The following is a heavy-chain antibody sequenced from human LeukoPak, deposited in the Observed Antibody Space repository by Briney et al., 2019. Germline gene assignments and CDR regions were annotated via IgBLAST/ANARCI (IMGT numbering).Heavy chain of an antibody. CDR3: ATPRRPADYYYFYMDV. V-gene: IGHV1-69*06. Sequence: SVKVSCKASGGTIATHPITWVRRAPGHGLEWMGKIIPFFGTPNYAQKFQDRVTITANTSTNTAYLELLSLTSEDAAVYYCATPRRPADYYYFYMDVWGKGTTVTVSS. J-gene: IGHJ6*03. CDR1: GGTIATHP. CDR2: IIPFFGTP.